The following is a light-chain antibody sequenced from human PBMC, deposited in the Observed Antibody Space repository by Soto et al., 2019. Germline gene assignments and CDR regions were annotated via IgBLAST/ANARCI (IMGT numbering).Light chain of an antibody. J-gene: IGKJ4*02. CDR1: QSVSSN. CDR2: GAS. CDR3: PAYTNFHPVGM. Sequence: EILMTQSPATLSVSPGERATLSCRASQSVSSNLAWYQQKPGQAPRLLIYGASTRATGIPARFSGSGSGTEFTLTISSLQSEDFAFYYCPAYTNFHPVGMFG. V-gene: IGKV3-15*01.